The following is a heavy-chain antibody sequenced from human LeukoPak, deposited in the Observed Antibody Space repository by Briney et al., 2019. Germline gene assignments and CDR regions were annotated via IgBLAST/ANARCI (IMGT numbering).Heavy chain of an antibody. J-gene: IGHJ4*02. Sequence: GGSLRLSCAASGFTFSNYWMTWVRQAPGKGLEWVANIKQDGSEKYYVDSVKGRFTISRDNAKNSLYLQMNSLRAEDTAVYYCARCIAARPPWLFDYWGQGTLVTVSS. D-gene: IGHD6-6*01. CDR2: IKQDGSEK. CDR3: ARCIAARPPWLFDY. CDR1: GFTFSNYW. V-gene: IGHV3-7*01.